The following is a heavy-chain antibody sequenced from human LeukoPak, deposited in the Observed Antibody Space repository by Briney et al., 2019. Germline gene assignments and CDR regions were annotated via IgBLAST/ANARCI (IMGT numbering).Heavy chain of an antibody. J-gene: IGHJ4*02. D-gene: IGHD3-10*01. CDR2: LYSGGNT. CDR3: AELWFGELSGY. CDR1: GVIVSSNY. V-gene: IGHV3-53*01. Sequence: GGSLRLSCAASGVIVSSNYMSWVRQAQGEGLEWVSVLYSGGNTYYADSVKGRFTISRDNSKNTLYLQMNSLRAEDTAVYYCAELWFGELSGYWGQGTLVTVSS.